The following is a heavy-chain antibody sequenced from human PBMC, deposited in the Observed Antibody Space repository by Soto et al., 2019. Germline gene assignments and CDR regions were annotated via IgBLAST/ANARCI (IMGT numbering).Heavy chain of an antibody. CDR1: GGSISSGNR. J-gene: IGHJ4*02. CDR2: IYHSGIT. Sequence: QVLLQESGPGLVKPSGTLSLTCAVSGGSISSGNRWSWVRQSPGKELEWIGEIYHSGITNYNPSLKSRVTISVDNSENQLSLSLNSVTAADTAVYYCARNVRYYIDYWGQGTLVTVSS. V-gene: IGHV4-4*02. CDR3: ARNVRYYIDY.